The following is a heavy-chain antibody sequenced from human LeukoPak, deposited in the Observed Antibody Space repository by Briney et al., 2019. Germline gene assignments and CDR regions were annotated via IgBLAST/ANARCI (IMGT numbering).Heavy chain of an antibody. J-gene: IGHJ4*02. CDR1: GFTFDDYA. CDR3: AKGYYYDSSGYPYYFDY. CDR2: ISWNSGSI. V-gene: IGHV3-9*03. Sequence: PGRSLRLSCAASGFTFDDYAMHWVRQAPGKGLEWVSGISWNSGSIGYADSVKGRFTISRDNAKNSPYLQMNSLRAEDMALYYCAKGYYYDSSGYPYYFDYWGQGTLVTVSS. D-gene: IGHD3-22*01.